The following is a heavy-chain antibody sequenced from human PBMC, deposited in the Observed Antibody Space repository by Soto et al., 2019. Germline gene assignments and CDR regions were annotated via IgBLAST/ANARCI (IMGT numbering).Heavy chain of an antibody. CDR1: XXSFSGYX. J-gene: IGHJ5*02. CDR2: INHSGST. CDR3: AREPPIAARPRNRWFDP. Sequence: QVQLQQXGAGLLKPSETLSXTCAXXXXSFSGYXXXXXXXXXXXXXXXIGEINHSGSTNYNPSLKSRVTISVDTSKNQFSLKLSSVTAADTAVYYCAREPPIAARPRNRWFDPWGQGTLVTVSS. D-gene: IGHD6-6*01. V-gene: IGHV4-34*01.